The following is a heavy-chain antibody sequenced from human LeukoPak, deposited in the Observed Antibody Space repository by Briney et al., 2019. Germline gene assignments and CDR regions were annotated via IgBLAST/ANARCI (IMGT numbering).Heavy chain of an antibody. V-gene: IGHV3-73*01. J-gene: IGHJ6*03. D-gene: IGHD2-8*01. Sequence: GGSLRLSCAASGFTFSGSAMHWVRQASGKGLEWVGRIRSKANGYATAYAASVKGRFTISRDDSKNTAYLQMNSLEPADTAVYYCTRDVRYYYYMDVWGKGTTVTVSS. CDR1: GFTFSGSA. CDR2: IRSKANGYAT. CDR3: TRDVRYYYYMDV.